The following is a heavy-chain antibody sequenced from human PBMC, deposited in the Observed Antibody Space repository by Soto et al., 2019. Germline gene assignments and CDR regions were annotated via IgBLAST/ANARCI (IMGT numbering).Heavy chain of an antibody. CDR3: AHRTYYTSGIQFDY. J-gene: IGHJ4*02. V-gene: IGHV2-5*02. CDR2: IYWDDEK. Sequence: QITLKESGPTLVKPTQTLTLTCTFSGVSLSTRGMGVGWIRQPPGKALECLAVIYWDDEKLYNPSLKSRLTVTKDTFENQFVLTMTNMDSVDTATYYSAHRTYYTSGIQFDYWGQATLITVSS. CDR1: GVSLSTRGMG. D-gene: IGHD3-10*01.